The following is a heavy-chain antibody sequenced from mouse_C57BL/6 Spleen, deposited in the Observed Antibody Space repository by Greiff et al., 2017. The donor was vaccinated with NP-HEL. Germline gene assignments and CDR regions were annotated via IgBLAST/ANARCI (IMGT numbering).Heavy chain of an antibody. CDR2: ISSGSSTI. Sequence: DVKLVESGGGLVKPGGSLKLSCAASGFTFSDYGMHWVRQAPEKGLEWVAYISSGSSTIYYADTVKGRFTISRDNAKNTLFLQMSSLRSEDTAMYYCATISAMDYWGQGTSVTVSS. CDR3: ATISAMDY. CDR1: GFTFSDYG. J-gene: IGHJ4*01. V-gene: IGHV5-17*01.